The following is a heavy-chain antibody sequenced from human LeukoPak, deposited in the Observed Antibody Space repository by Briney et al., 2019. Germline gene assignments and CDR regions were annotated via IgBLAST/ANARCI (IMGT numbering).Heavy chain of an antibody. CDR1: GFTFSSYE. CDR2: ISSSGSTI. J-gene: IGHJ4*02. Sequence: GGSLRLSCAASGFTFSSYEMNWVRQAPGKGLEWVSYISSSGSTISYGDSVKGRFTISRDNAKNSLYLQMNSLRAEDTAVYYCARQISYYDSTFDYWGQGTLVTVSS. V-gene: IGHV3-48*03. CDR3: ARQISYYDSTFDY. D-gene: IGHD3-22*01.